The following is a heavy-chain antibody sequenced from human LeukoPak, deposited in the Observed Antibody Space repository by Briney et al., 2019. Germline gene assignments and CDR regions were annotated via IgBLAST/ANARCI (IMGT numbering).Heavy chain of an antibody. Sequence: PGGSLRLSCAASGFTFSSYGMHWVRQAPGKGLEWVAVIWYDGSNKYYADSVKGRFTISRDNSKNTLYLRMNSLRAEDTAVYYCARGGVRYYDFWSGYYDYWGQGTLVTVSS. CDR3: ARGGVRYYDFWSGYYDY. CDR2: IWYDGSNK. J-gene: IGHJ4*02. D-gene: IGHD3-3*01. V-gene: IGHV3-33*01. CDR1: GFTFSSYG.